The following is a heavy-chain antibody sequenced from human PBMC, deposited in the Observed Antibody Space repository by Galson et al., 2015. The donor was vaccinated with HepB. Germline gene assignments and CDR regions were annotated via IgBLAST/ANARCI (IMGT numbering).Heavy chain of an antibody. CDR3: ARGRGYCISTSCYEFDY. V-gene: IGHV5-51*01. D-gene: IGHD2-2*01. CDR2: IYPGDSDT. CDR1: GYSFTNSW. Sequence: QSGAEVKKPGESLKMSCKGSGYSFTNSWIGWVRQVPGKGLEWMAIIYPGDSDTRYSPPFQGQVTISADKSISTAYLQWSSLRASDTAMYYCARGRGYCISTSCYEFDYWGQGTLVTVSS. J-gene: IGHJ4*02.